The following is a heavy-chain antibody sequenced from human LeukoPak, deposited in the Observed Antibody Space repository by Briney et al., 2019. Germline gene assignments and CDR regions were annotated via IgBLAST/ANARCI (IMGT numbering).Heavy chain of an antibody. J-gene: IGHJ4*02. Sequence: SETLSLTCTVSGGSISSYYWSWIRQPAGKGLEWIGRIYTSGSTNYNPSLKSRVTMSVDTSKNQFSLKLSSVTAADTAVYYCARTYYYDSSGYSVRWGQGTLVTVSS. CDR1: GGSISSYY. CDR3: ARTYYYDSSGYSVR. D-gene: IGHD3-22*01. CDR2: IYTSGST. V-gene: IGHV4-4*07.